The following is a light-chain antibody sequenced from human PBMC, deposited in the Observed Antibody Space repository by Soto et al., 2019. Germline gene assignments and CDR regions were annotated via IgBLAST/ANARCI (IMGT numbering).Light chain of an antibody. J-gene: IGKJ5*01. Sequence: EIVLTQSPATLSLSPGERATVSCRASQSVSSYLAWDQQKPGQAPRLLIYDASNRATGIPARFSGSGSGTDFTLTISSLEPEDFAVYYCQQRSNWPITFGQGTRLEIK. CDR1: QSVSSY. CDR2: DAS. CDR3: QQRSNWPIT. V-gene: IGKV3-11*01.